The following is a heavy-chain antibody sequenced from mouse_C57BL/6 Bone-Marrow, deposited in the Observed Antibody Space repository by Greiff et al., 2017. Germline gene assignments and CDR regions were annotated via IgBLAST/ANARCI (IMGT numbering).Heavy chain of an antibody. CDR3: GRTKDDRGVGGGVDY. CDR2: INPSNGGT. Sequence: QVQLQQSGTELVKPGASVKLSCKASGYTFTSYWMHWVKQRPGQGLEWIGNINPSNGGTNYNEKFKSKATLTVAKSSSTAYMQLSSLTSEDSAAYFCGRTKDDRGVGGGVDYWGQGTMLTVSA. V-gene: IGHV1-53*01. D-gene: IGHD2-12*01. J-gene: IGHJ2*01. CDR1: GYTFTSYW.